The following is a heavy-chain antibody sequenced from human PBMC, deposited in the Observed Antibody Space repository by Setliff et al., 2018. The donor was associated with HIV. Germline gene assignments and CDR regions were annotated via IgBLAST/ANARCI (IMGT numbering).Heavy chain of an antibody. CDR3: AFSKQMATMAFDY. D-gene: IGHD5-12*01. Sequence: SETLSLTCTVSGGSITSGSYYWSWIRQPAGKGLEWIGRIYSNGRTTHNPSLKSRVTISRDTSENQFSLRLSSVTAADTAVYYCAFSKQMATMAFDYWGQGALVTVSS. CDR2: IYSNGRT. V-gene: IGHV4-61*02. CDR1: GGSITSGSYY. J-gene: IGHJ4*02.